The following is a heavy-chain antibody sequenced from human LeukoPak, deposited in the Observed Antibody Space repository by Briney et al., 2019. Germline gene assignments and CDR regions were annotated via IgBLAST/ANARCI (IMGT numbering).Heavy chain of an antibody. J-gene: IGHJ4*02. CDR1: GGSISSSSYY. Sequence: PSETLSLTCTVSGGSISSSSYYWGWIRQPPGKGLEWIGSIYYSGSTYYNPSLKSRVTISVDTSKNQFSLKLSSVTAADTAVYYCARAPIVGAAPDYWGQGTLVTVSS. D-gene: IGHD1-26*01. CDR3: ARAPIVGAAPDY. CDR2: IYYSGST. V-gene: IGHV4-39*07.